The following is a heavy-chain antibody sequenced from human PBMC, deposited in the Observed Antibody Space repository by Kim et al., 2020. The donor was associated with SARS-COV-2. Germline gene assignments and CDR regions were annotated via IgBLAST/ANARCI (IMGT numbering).Heavy chain of an antibody. D-gene: IGHD3-16*02. CDR3: TRASDYVWGNYRYFYFDY. V-gene: IGHV3-49*04. Sequence: GGSLRLSCTASGFTIGDYVMTWVRQAPGKGLEWVGFIRSKVYGGTTEYAASVRGRFTISRDDSKNIAYLQMNSLSTEDTAMYYCTRASDYVWGNYRYFYFDYWGQGGLVTVSS. CDR1: GFTIGDYV. J-gene: IGHJ4*02. CDR2: IRSKVYGGTT.